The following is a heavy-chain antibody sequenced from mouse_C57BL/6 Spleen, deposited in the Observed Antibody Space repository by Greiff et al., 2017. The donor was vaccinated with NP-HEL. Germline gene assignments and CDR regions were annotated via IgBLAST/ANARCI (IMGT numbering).Heavy chain of an antibody. V-gene: IGHV1-81*01. Sequence: VQLQQSGAELARPGASVKLSCKASGYTFTSYGISWVKQRTGQGLEWIGEIYPRSGNTYYNEKFKGKATLTADKSSSTAYMELRSLTSEDSAVYFCARSNYGSSFYAMDYWGQGTSVTVSS. D-gene: IGHD1-1*01. J-gene: IGHJ4*01. CDR1: GYTFTSYG. CDR2: IYPRSGNT. CDR3: ARSNYGSSFYAMDY.